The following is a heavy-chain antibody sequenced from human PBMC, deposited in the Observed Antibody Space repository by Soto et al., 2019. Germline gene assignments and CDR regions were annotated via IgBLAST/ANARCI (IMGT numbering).Heavy chain of an antibody. CDR2: ISPNSGVS. CDR3: ASESYGHDGIDM. V-gene: IGHV1-2*02. D-gene: IGHD3-10*01. J-gene: IGHJ3*02. Sequence: VQLVQSGAEMKKPGASVKVSCRSSGYTFTGYYIHWVRQAPGQGLEWMGSISPNSGVSHYAENFQGRVTMTRDLSTRKAYMDLSSLRSDDTAVYYCASESYGHDGIDMWGQGKMVTISS. CDR1: GYTFTGYY.